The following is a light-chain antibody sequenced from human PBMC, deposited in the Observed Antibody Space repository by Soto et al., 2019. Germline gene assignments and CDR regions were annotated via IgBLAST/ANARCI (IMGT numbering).Light chain of an antibody. CDR2: IND. CDR3: AAWDDSLNAL. Sequence: QLVLTQQPSASGTPGQTVTISCSGSRSNIGDNPVNWYQQLPGAAHKLLIYINDQRPSGVPDRFSGSKSGTSASLAISGLQPEDEADYYCAAWDDSLNALFGTGTKLTVL. V-gene: IGLV1-44*01. CDR1: RSNIGDNP. J-gene: IGLJ1*01.